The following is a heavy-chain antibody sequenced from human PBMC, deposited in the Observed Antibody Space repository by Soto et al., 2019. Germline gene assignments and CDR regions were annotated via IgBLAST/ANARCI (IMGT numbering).Heavy chain of an antibody. CDR2: IYYSGST. CDR1: GGSISSYY. D-gene: IGHD2-2*03. Sequence: SETLSLTCIVSGGSISSYYWSWIRQPPGKGLEWIGYIYYSGSTNYNPSLKSRVTISIDTSKNQFSLKLSSVTAADTAVYYCARTGYCSSTSCYHVDPWGQGTLVTVSS. J-gene: IGHJ5*02. V-gene: IGHV4-59*08. CDR3: ARTGYCSSTSCYHVDP.